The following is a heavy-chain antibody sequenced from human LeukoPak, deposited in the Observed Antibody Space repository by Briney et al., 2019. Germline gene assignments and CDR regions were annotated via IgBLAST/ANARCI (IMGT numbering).Heavy chain of an antibody. J-gene: IGHJ4*02. D-gene: IGHD3-3*01. Sequence: SETLSLTCSVSGGSISSYYWSWIRQPAGKGREWIGRIYTTGNSDYNPSLKSRVTMSVDTSKNQFSLNLSSVTAADTAVYYCARDARGWSGFDYWGQGTLVTVSS. CDR3: ARDARGWSGFDY. V-gene: IGHV4-4*07. CDR2: IYTTGNS. CDR1: GGSISSYY.